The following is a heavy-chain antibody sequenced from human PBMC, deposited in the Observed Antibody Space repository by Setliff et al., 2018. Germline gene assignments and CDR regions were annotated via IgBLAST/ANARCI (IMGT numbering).Heavy chain of an antibody. CDR3: AKVIMPHYYYYYGMDV. V-gene: IGHV1-46*01. J-gene: IGHJ6*02. Sequence: ASVKVSCKASGYTFTSYDMHWVGQAPGQGLEWMGIIHPSGGSTSYAQKFQGRVTMTRDTSTSTVYMELSSLRAEDTAVYYCAKVIMPHYYYYYGMDVWGQGTTVTVSS. D-gene: IGHD3-10*01. CDR2: IHPSGGST. CDR1: GYTFTSYD.